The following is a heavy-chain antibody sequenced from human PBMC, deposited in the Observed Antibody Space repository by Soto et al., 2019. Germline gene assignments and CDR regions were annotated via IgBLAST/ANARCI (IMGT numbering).Heavy chain of an antibody. CDR1: GGSISSYY. Sequence: SETLSLTCSVSGGSISSYYWSWIRQPPGRGLEWIGYIYSSGSTNYNPSLKSRVTISVDTSKNQFSLKVSSVTAADTAMYYCARVNDYYDSVRRFYYFDYWGQGTLVTVSS. CDR3: ARVNDYYDSVRRFYYFDY. CDR2: IYSSGST. D-gene: IGHD3-10*01. V-gene: IGHV4-59*01. J-gene: IGHJ4*02.